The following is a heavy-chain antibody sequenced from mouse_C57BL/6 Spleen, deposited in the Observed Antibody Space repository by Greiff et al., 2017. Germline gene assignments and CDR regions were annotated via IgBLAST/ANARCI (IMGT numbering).Heavy chain of an antibody. CDR2: IRLKSDNYAT. Sequence: EVQGVESGGGLVQPGGSMKLSCVASGFTFSNYWMNWVRQSPEKGLEWVAQIRLKSDNYATHYAESVKGRFTISRDDSKSSVYLQMNNLRAEDTGICYCTEVGRFAYWGQGTLVTVSA. CDR3: TEVGRFAY. D-gene: IGHD1-3*01. V-gene: IGHV6-3*01. J-gene: IGHJ3*01. CDR1: GFTFSNYW.